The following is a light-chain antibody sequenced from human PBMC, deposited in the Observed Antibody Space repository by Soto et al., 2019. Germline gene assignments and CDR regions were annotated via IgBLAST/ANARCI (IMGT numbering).Light chain of an antibody. Sequence: NFMLTQPHSVSESPGKTVTISCTRSSGSIASNYVPWYQQRPGSSPPTVIYEDNQRPSGVPDRLSGSIDSSSNSASLTISGLKTEDEADYYCQSYDSSNQVFGGGTKLTVL. J-gene: IGLJ3*02. CDR2: EDN. CDR1: SGSIASNY. V-gene: IGLV6-57*01. CDR3: QSYDSSNQV.